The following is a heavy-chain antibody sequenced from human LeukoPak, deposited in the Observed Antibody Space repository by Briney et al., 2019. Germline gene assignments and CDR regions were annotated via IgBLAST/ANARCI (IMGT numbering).Heavy chain of an antibody. D-gene: IGHD5-18*01. CDR1: DYSISSGYY. CDR3: ARTEESGYNYGYFGYYYYMDV. CDR2: IFHSGST. J-gene: IGHJ6*03. V-gene: IGHV4-38-2*02. Sequence: SETLSLTCTVSDYSISSGYYWGWIRQPPGKGLEWIGSIFHSGSTYYNPSLKSRVTISVDTSKNQFSLKLNSVTAADTAVYYCARTEESGYNYGYFGYYYYMDVWGKGTTVTVSS.